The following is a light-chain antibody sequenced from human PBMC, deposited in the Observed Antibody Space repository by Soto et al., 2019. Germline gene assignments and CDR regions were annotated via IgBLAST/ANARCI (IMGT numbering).Light chain of an antibody. V-gene: IGLV2-14*01. CDR2: DVS. CDR3: SSYTSSSTPWV. CDR1: SSDVGGYNY. J-gene: IGLJ3*02. Sequence: QSALTQPDSVSGSPGQSITISCTGTSSDVGGYNYVSWYQQHPGKAPKLMIYDVSTRPSGVSNRFSGSKSGNTASLTISGLQAEDEADYYCSSYTSSSTPWVFGGGTKLTVL.